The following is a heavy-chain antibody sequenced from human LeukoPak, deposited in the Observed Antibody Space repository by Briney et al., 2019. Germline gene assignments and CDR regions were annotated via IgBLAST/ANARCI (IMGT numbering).Heavy chain of an antibody. V-gene: IGHV1-46*01. CDR2: IGGST. D-gene: IGHD1-26*01. J-gene: IGHJ4*02. Sequence: ASVKVSCKASGYTFSNYYIHWARQAPGQGLEWMGIIGGSTNYAQKFQGRVTMTRDMSTSTVYMELSSLRSEDTAVYYCARSRWELLVYFDYWGQGTLVTVSS. CDR1: GYTFSNYY. CDR3: ARSRWELLVYFDY.